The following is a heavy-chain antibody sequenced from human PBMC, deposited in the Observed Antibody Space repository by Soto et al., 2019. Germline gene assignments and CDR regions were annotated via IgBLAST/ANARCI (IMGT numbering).Heavy chain of an antibody. D-gene: IGHD6-19*01. CDR1: GFTFSTYA. CDR3: AKESSSGWSFDY. CDR2: ISGSGDST. Sequence: EVQLLESGGGLVQPGGSLRLSCAASGFTFSTYAMNWVRQAPGKGLEWVSGISGSGDSTYYADSVKGRFTVSRDKSKNPLYLQMNRLRAEDTAVLYCAKESSSGWSFDYWGQGTLVTVSS. J-gene: IGHJ4*02. V-gene: IGHV3-23*01.